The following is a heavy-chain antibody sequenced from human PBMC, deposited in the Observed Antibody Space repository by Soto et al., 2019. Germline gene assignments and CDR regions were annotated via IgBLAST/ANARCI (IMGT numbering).Heavy chain of an antibody. CDR3: ARTDTWGY. CDR1: GYTFTDYS. J-gene: IGHJ4*02. Sequence: GASVKVSCKTSGYTFTDYSMNWVRQAPGQRLEWMGWINTHNGHTQYSPRFDDRVTMTTDPSTSTAYMELKGLLSDDTAVYYCARTDTWGYWGQGTLVTVSS. CDR2: INTHNGHT. V-gene: IGHV1-18*04. D-gene: IGHD7-27*01.